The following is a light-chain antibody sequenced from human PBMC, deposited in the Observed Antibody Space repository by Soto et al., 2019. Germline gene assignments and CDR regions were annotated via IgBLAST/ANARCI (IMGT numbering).Light chain of an antibody. J-gene: IGKJ4*01. V-gene: IGKV3-15*01. CDR1: QSVGRN. Sequence: EIVMTQSPATLSVSPGERATLSCRASQSVGRNLAWYQQKPGQAPRLLIYGASTRATGIPARFSGSGSGTDFSLTISSLHSEDFAIYSGQQYNHWPPLTFGGGTKVEIK. CDR2: GAS. CDR3: QQYNHWPPLT.